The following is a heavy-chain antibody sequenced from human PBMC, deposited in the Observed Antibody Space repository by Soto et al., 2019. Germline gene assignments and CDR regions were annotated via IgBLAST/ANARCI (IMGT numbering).Heavy chain of an antibody. V-gene: IGHV1-69*13. CDR2: IIPILGTA. J-gene: IGHJ6*02. Sequence: GASVKVSCKASRVAFSKFIVTWVRQAPGLGLEWVGGIIPILGTANYAQKFQGRVTITADESTSTSYMEVNNLRSEDTAVYYCARVDLVWLRLKNYGMDVWGQGTTVTSP. CDR3: ARVDLVWLRLKNYGMDV. CDR1: RVAFSKFI. D-gene: IGHD5-12*01.